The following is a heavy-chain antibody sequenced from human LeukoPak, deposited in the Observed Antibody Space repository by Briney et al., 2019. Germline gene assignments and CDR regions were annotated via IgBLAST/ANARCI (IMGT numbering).Heavy chain of an antibody. Sequence: ASVKVSCKASGYAFTTYAMHWVRQAPGQRPEWMGWINAGNGNTKYSQKFQDRVTMTTDTSTSTAHMELRSLTSDDTAVYYCARDERARDFGAAGYFDYWGQGTLVTVSS. CDR1: GYAFTTYA. V-gene: IGHV1-3*01. CDR2: INAGNGNT. CDR3: ARDERARDFGAAGYFDY. J-gene: IGHJ4*02. D-gene: IGHD4-17*01.